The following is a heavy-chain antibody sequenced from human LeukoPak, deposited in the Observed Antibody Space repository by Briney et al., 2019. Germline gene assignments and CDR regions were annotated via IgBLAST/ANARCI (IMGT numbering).Heavy chain of an antibody. CDR2: ISGSGVYT. J-gene: IGHJ3*02. V-gene: IGHV3-23*01. D-gene: IGHD5-24*01. Sequence: GGTLRLSCAAFGFTFDSYGMNWVRQAPGKGLEWVSGISGSGVYTYYADSVKGRFTISRDNSKNTLYLLMNSLRVDDTAVYYCAKAVDLATISVDIWGQGTMVTVSS. CDR3: AKAVDLATISVDI. CDR1: GFTFDSYG.